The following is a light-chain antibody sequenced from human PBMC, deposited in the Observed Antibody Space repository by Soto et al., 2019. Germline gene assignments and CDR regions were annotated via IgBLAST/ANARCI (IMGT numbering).Light chain of an antibody. V-gene: IGLV2-14*01. CDR2: EVR. CDR3: NSYTSSTTWV. J-gene: IGLJ3*02. CDR1: SSDVGRYNY. Sequence: QSALTQPASVSGSPGQSITISCTGTSSDVGRYNYVSWYQQHPGKAPKLMIYEVRNRPSGVSSRFSGSKSGNTASLTISGLQAEDEAEYYCNSYTSSTTWVFGGGTKVTV.